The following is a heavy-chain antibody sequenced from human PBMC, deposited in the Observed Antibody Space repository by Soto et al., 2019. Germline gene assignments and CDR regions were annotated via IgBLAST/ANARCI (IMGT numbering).Heavy chain of an antibody. V-gene: IGHV4-31*03. CDR1: GGSISSGGYY. D-gene: IGHD3-3*01. J-gene: IGHJ5*02. CDR2: IYYSGST. Sequence: SETLSLTCTVSGGSISSGGYYWSWIRQHPGKGLEWIGYIYYSGSTYYNPSLKSRVTISVDTAYMELSSLRSEDTAVYYCATEGRTNTIFGVVSHNWFDPWGQGTLVTVSS. CDR3: ATEGRTNTIFGVVSHNWFDP.